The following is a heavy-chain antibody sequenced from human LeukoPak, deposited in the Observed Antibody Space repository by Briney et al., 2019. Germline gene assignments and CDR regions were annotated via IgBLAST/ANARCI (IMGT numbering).Heavy chain of an antibody. Sequence: SVKVSCKASGGTFSSYAISWVRQAPGQGLEWMGGITPIFGTANYAQKFQGRVTITTDESTSTAYMELSSLRSEDTAVYYCARDNYAGANWFDPWGQGTLVTVSS. CDR1: GGTFSSYA. D-gene: IGHD1-7*01. V-gene: IGHV1-69*05. CDR3: ARDNYAGANWFDP. J-gene: IGHJ5*02. CDR2: ITPIFGTA.